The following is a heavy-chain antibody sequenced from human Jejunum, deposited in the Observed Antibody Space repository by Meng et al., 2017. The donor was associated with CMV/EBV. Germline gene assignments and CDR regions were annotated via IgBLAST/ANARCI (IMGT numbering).Heavy chain of an antibody. J-gene: IGHJ2*01. CDR3: AKSRGHWQFDL. V-gene: IGHV3-23*01. D-gene: IGHD3-10*01. CDR2: IGSSGIT. CDR1: GLTFSTYG. Sequence: SWAASGLTFSTYGMSWVRQAPGKGPEWVSHIGSSGITNYADSVEGRFTISRDNSKNTLYLQMNSLRAEDTAVYYCAKSRGHWQFDLWGRGTLVTVS.